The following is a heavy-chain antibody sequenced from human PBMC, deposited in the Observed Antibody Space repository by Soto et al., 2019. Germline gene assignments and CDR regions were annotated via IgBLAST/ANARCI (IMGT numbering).Heavy chain of an antibody. CDR2: IYYTGSP. J-gene: IGHJ4*02. D-gene: IGHD6-13*01. CDR3: AKYRRTEAEGFTLDY. CDR1: GDSINNYY. Sequence: SETLSLTCTVSGDSINNYYCSWIRQPPGKRLEWIGYIYYTGSPTYNPSLESRVTMSVDTSKNQFSLKLNSVNAADTAVYYCAKYRRTEAEGFTLDYWGRGTLVTVSS. V-gene: IGHV4-59*01.